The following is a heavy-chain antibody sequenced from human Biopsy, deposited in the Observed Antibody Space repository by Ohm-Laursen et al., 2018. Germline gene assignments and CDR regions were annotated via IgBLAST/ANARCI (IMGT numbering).Heavy chain of an antibody. D-gene: IGHD3-10*01. J-gene: IGHJ6*02. CDR2: IIPIVGIT. V-gene: IGHV1-69*04. CDR3: ARGGSGSGYYGMDV. Sequence: SVKVSCKVPGDTFSRSAFFWVRQAPGQGLVYLGRIIPIVGITNHAQTFQGRITLTADKSTFMVYMELSRLRSDDTAIYYCARGGSGSGYYGMDVWGQGATVSVSS. CDR1: GDTFSRSA.